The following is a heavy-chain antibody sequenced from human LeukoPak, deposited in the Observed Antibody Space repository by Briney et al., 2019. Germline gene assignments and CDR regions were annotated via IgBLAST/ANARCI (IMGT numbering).Heavy chain of an antibody. D-gene: IGHD3-9*01. CDR1: GGSISSSSYY. Sequence: PSETLSLTCTVSGGSISSSSYYWGWIRQPPGKGLEWIGSIYYSGSTYYNPSLKSRVTISVDTSKNQFSLKLSSVTAADTAVYYCARDRGRPSWDILTRGTHAAFDIWGQGTMVTVSS. J-gene: IGHJ3*02. V-gene: IGHV4-39*07. CDR2: IYYSGST. CDR3: ARDRGRPSWDILTRGTHAAFDI.